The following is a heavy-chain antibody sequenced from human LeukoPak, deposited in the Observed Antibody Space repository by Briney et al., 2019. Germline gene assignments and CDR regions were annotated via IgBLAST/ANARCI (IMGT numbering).Heavy chain of an antibody. CDR3: ARDYGRIAAAGPFSY. Sequence: PGGSLRLSCAASGFNFNDYWMSWVRQAPGKGLQWVAKIKRDGSEKYYVDSVKGRFTISRDNAKNSVYLQMNSLRAEDTAVYYCARDYGRIAAAGPFSYWGQGTLVTVSS. D-gene: IGHD6-13*01. CDR1: GFNFNDYW. CDR2: IKRDGSEK. V-gene: IGHV3-7*01. J-gene: IGHJ4*02.